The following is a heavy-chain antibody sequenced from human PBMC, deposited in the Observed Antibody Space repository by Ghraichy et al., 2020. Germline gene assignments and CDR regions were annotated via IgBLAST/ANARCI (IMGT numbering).Heavy chain of an antibody. CDR3: ASEEDKMLFR. CDR2: IKEDGSMR. D-gene: IGHD3-10*02. J-gene: IGHJ4*01. CDR1: GFTFSTSC. V-gene: IGHV3-7*01. Sequence: GGSLRLSCAASGFTFSTSCMHWVRQAPGKGLQWLANIKEDGSMRHYVHFVKGRFTISRDNAKKSLFMEMDSLRVEDTAVYFCASEEDKMLFRWGQGTLVTVSS.